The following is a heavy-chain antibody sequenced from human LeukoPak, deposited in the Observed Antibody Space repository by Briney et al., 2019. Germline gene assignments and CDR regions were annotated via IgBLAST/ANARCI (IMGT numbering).Heavy chain of an antibody. V-gene: IGHV3-30*04. D-gene: IGHD3-3*01. CDR2: ISYDGSNK. CDR3: ARAISYDFWSGYYDY. J-gene: IGHJ4*02. Sequence: GGSLRLSCAASEFTFSSYAMHWVRQAPDKGLEWVALISYDGSNKDYADSVKGRFTISRDNSKNSLYLQMNSLRGEDTAVYYCARAISYDFWSGYYDYWGQGTLVTVSS. CDR1: EFTFSSYA.